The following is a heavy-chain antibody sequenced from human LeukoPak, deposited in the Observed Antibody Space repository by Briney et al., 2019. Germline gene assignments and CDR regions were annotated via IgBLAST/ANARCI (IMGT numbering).Heavy chain of an antibody. CDR3: ARHVGNSGSGSYLTYFDY. V-gene: IGHV4-59*08. CDR2: IYYSGST. J-gene: IGHJ4*02. Sequence: SETLSLTCTVSRGSITNYYWSWIRQPPGKGLEWIGYIYYSGSTHYNPSLKSRVTISVDTSKNQFSLKLSSVTAADTAVYYCARHVGNSGSGSYLTYFDYWGQGTLVTVSS. CDR1: RGSITNYY. D-gene: IGHD3-10*01.